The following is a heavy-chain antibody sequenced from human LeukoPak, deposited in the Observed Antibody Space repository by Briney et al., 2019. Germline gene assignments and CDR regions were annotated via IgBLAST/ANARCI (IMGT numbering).Heavy chain of an antibody. D-gene: IGHD6-13*01. J-gene: IGHJ4*02. V-gene: IGHV4-39*07. CDR3: ARGVVAAAGRTFDF. Sequence: SETLSLTCTVSGGSISSSSYYWGWIRQPPGKGLEWIGSIYYSGSTYYNPSLKSRVTISVDTSKNQFSLKLSSVTAADTAVYYCARGVVAAAGRTFDFWGQGALVTVSS. CDR2: IYYSGST. CDR1: GGSISSSSYY.